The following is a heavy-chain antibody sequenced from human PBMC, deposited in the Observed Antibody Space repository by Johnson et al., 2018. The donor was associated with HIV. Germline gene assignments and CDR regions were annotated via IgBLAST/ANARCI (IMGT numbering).Heavy chain of an antibody. J-gene: IGHJ3*02. V-gene: IGHV3-30*03. CDR3: ALTRGGAFDI. CDR2: ISYAGSNK. Sequence: QVLLVESGGGVVQPGRSLRLSCAASGFTFSSYGIHWVRQAPGKGLEWVAVISYAGSNKYYVDSVKGRFTISRDNAKNSLYLQMNSLRAEDTALYYCALTRGGAFDIWGQGTMVTVSS. CDR1: GFTFSSYG. D-gene: IGHD3-16*01.